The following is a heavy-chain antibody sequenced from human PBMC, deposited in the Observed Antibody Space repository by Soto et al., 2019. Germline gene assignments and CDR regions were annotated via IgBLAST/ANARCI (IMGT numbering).Heavy chain of an antibody. CDR3: VRGLAGSFHH. CDR2: TYYRSKWCN. Sequence: SQTLSLTCAISGDSVSSNSASWNWIRQSPSRGLEWLGRTYYRSKWCNDYAESVKSRITVNADTSNNQFSLQLNSVTPEDTAVYYCVRGLAGSFHHCAQGAQATVYS. J-gene: IGHJ4*02. V-gene: IGHV6-1*01. D-gene: IGHD6-19*01. CDR1: GDSVSSNSAS.